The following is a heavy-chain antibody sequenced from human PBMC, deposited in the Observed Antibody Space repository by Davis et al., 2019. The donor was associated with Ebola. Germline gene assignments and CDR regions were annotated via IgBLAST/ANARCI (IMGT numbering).Heavy chain of an antibody. V-gene: IGHV1-18*01. CDR1: GYTFTSYG. J-gene: IGHJ6*03. Sequence: ASVKVSCKASGYTFTSYGISWVRQAPGQGLEWMGWISAYNGNTNYAQKLQGRVTMTTDTSTSTAYMELRSLRSDDTAVYYCARAPYCSGGSCYSVYYYYYMDVWGKGTTVTVSS. CDR3: ARAPYCSGGSCYSVYYYYYMDV. CDR2: ISAYNGNT. D-gene: IGHD2-15*01.